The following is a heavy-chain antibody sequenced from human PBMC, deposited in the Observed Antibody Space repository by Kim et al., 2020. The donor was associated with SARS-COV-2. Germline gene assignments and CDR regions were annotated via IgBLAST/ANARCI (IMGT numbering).Heavy chain of an antibody. D-gene: IGHD6-13*01. CDR2: IIPILGIA. V-gene: IGHV1-69*04. Sequence: SVKVSCKASGGTFSSYAISWVRQAPGKGLEWMGRIIPILGIANYAQKFQGRVTITADKSTSTAYMELSRLRSEDTAVYYCARVPYSSSWSSYYFDYWGQGTLVTVSS. CDR1: GGTFSSYA. J-gene: IGHJ4*02. CDR3: ARVPYSSSWSSYYFDY.